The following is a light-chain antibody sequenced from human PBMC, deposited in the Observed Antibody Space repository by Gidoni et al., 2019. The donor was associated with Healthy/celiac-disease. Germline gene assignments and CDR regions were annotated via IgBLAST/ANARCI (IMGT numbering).Light chain of an antibody. CDR2: WAS. CDR1: QSVLYSSNNTNY. Sequence: DIVMTQSPDSLAVSLGERATINCKSSQSVLYSSNNTNYLAWYQQKPGQPPKLLIYWASTRESGVPDRFSGSGSGTDFTLTIRSLQAEDVAVYYCQQYYSTPHTFGQGTKLEIK. J-gene: IGKJ2*01. CDR3: QQYYSTPHT. V-gene: IGKV4-1*01.